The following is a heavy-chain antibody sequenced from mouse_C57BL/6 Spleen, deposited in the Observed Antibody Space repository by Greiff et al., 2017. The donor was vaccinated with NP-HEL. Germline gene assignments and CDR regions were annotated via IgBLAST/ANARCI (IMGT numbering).Heavy chain of an antibody. CDR3: ARRGIYDGYYVDYAMDY. V-gene: IGHV1-53*01. CDR1: GYTFTSYW. CDR2: INPSNGGT. Sequence: QVQLQQPGTELVKPGASVKLSCKASGYTFTSYWMHWVKQRPGQGLEWIGNINPSNGGTNYNEKFKSKATLTVDKSSSTAYMQLSSLTSEDSAVDYCARRGIYDGYYVDYAMDYWGQGTSVTVSS. J-gene: IGHJ4*01. D-gene: IGHD2-3*01.